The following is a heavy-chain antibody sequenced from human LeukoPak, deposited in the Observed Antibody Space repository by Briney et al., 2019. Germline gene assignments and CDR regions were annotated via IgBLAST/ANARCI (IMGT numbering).Heavy chain of an antibody. CDR1: GFTFNNNA. CDR2: ISGSGGST. V-gene: IGHV3-23*01. CDR3: AKGETTTDAFDM. D-gene: IGHD4-17*01. Sequence: GGSLRLSCAASGFTFNNNAMSWVRQAPGKGLEWVSVISGSGGSTYYADSVKGRFTISRDNSKNTLSLQVNSLKAEDTAVYYCAKGETTTDAFDMWGQGTMVTVSS. J-gene: IGHJ3*02.